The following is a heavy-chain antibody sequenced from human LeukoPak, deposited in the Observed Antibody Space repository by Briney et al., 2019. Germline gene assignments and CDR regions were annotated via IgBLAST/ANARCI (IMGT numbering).Heavy chain of an antibody. V-gene: IGHV1-8*03. CDR2: MNPNSGNT. CDR3: ARGRRYYDSSGYYRIAFDI. CDR1: GYTFTSYD. Sequence: GASVKVSCKASGYTFTSYDINWVRQATGQGLEWMGWMNPNSGNTGYAQKFQGRVTITRNTSISTAYMELSSLRSEDTAVYYCARGRRYYDSSGYYRIAFDIWGQGTMVTVSS. D-gene: IGHD3-22*01. J-gene: IGHJ3*02.